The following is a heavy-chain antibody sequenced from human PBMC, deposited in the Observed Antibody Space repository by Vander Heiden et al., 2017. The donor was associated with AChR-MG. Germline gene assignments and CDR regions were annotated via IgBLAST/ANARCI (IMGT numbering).Heavy chain of an antibody. CDR3: ARPSGSSSWYGYYYYGMDV. J-gene: IGHJ6*02. CDR2: MNPNSGGT. Sequence: QVQLVQSGAEVQKPGASVKVSCTASGYTFTGSYMHWGRQAPGQGLEWMGGMNPNSGGTNNAQKSQGRVTMTSDTSISTAYMELSRLRSDDTAVDYGARPSGSSSWYGYYYYGMDVWGQGTTVTVSS. CDR1: GYTFTGSY. D-gene: IGHD6-13*01. V-gene: IGHV1-2*02.